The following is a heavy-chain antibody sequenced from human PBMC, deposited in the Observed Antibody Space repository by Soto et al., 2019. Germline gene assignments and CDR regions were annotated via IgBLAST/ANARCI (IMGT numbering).Heavy chain of an antibody. CDR1: GYSFNYHW. Sequence: EVRLVQSGAEVKKPGESLKISCKGSGYSFNYHWIGWVRQLPGKGLEWMGIIYPGDSDTRYSPSFQGQVTFSADKSISSAYLHWRSLRASDTAIYYCARGDGYNPFGVWGQGTLVTVSS. CDR3: ARGDGYNPFGV. CDR2: IYPGDSDT. J-gene: IGHJ4*02. D-gene: IGHD3-16*01. V-gene: IGHV5-51*01.